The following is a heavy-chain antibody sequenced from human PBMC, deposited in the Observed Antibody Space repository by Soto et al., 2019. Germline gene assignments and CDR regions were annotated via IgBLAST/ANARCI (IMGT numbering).Heavy chain of an antibody. V-gene: IGHV3-33*01. CDR2: IWYDGSNK. J-gene: IGHJ6*02. CDR1: GFTFSSYG. Sequence: GGSLRLSCAASGFTFSSYGMHWVRQAPGKGLEWVAVIWYDGSNKYYADSVKGRFTISRDNSKNTLLLQMNSLRAEDTAVYYCARSVIRLYSGYDPVYYGLDVWGQGTTVTVSS. D-gene: IGHD5-12*01. CDR3: ARSVIRLYSGYDPVYYGLDV.